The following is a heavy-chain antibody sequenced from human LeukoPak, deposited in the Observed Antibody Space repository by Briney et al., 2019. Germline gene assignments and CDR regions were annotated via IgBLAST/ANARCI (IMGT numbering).Heavy chain of an antibody. J-gene: IGHJ4*02. D-gene: IGHD2-2*01. CDR3: AKASGEYCSSTSCYGWDY. CDR1: GFTFSSYA. CDR2: ISGGGGST. Sequence: GGSLRLSCAASGFTFSSYAMSWVRQAPGKGLEWVSAISGGGGSTYYADSVKGRFTISRDNSKNTLYLQMNSLRAEDTAVYYCAKASGEYCSSTSCYGWDYWGQGTLVTVSS. V-gene: IGHV3-23*01.